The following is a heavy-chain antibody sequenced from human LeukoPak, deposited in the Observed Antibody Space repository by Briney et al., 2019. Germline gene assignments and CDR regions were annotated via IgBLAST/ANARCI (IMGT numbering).Heavy chain of an antibody. D-gene: IGHD6-19*01. CDR3: ARGRHSSGWYVDY. J-gene: IGHJ4*02. V-gene: IGHV1-8*01. Sequence: ASVKVSCKASGYTFTSYVINWVRQATGQGLEWMGWMNSNSGNTGYAQKFQGRVTMTRNTSIGTAYMELSSLRSEDTAVYYCARGRHSSGWYVDYWGQGTLVTVSS. CDR2: MNSNSGNT. CDR1: GYTFTSYV.